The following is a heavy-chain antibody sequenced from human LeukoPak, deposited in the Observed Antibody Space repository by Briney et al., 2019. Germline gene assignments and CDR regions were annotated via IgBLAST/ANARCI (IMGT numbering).Heavy chain of an antibody. Sequence: GGSLRLSCAASGFTFSSYEMNWVRQAPGKGLEWVSYISSSGSTIYYADSVKGRSTISRDNAKNSLYLQMNSLRAEDTAVYYCARDGNYGSGTYRSSTPNYFDYWGQGTVVTVSS. CDR2: ISSSGSTI. J-gene: IGHJ4*02. V-gene: IGHV3-48*03. CDR1: GFTFSSYE. CDR3: ARDGNYGSGTYRSSTPNYFDY. D-gene: IGHD3-10*01.